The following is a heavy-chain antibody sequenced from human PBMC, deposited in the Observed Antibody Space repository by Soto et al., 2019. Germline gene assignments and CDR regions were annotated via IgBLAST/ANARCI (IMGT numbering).Heavy chain of an antibody. J-gene: IGHJ6*02. D-gene: IGHD2-2*01. CDR2: IYPGDSDT. CDR3: ARIGSSTSEPYGMDV. Sequence: PGESLKISCKGSGYSFTNYWIGWVRQMPGKGLEWMGIIYPGDSDTRYSPSFQGQVTISADKSISTAYLQWSSLKASDTAMYYCARIGSSTSEPYGMDVWGQGTTVTVSS. V-gene: IGHV5-51*01. CDR1: GYSFTNYW.